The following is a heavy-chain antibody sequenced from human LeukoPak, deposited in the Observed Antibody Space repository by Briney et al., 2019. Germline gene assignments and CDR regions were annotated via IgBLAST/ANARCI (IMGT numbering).Heavy chain of an antibody. CDR1: GYTFTSYG. CDR3: ARGGLYCSGGSCYPPFDY. J-gene: IGHJ4*02. V-gene: IGHV1-18*04. CDR2: ISAYNGNT. D-gene: IGHD2-15*01. Sequence: ASVKVSCKASGYTFTSYGITWVRQAPGQGLEWMGWISAYNGNTNHAQKLQGRVTMTTDTSTSTVYMELRSLRSDDTAVYYCARGGLYCSGGSCYPPFDYWGQGTLVTVSS.